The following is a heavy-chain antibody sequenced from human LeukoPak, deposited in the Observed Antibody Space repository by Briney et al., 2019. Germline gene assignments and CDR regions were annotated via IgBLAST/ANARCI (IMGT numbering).Heavy chain of an antibody. V-gene: IGHV3-73*01. CDR2: IRSKANSYAT. Sequence: QPGGSLKLSCAASGFTFSGSTLHWVRQASGKGLEWIGRIRSKANSYATAYAASVKGRFTISRDDAKNTAYLQMDSLKTEDTAVYYCTSPQADSGATYFRHWGQGTLVTVSS. CDR1: GFTFSGST. J-gene: IGHJ1*01. CDR3: TSPQADSGATYFRH. D-gene: IGHD6-19*01.